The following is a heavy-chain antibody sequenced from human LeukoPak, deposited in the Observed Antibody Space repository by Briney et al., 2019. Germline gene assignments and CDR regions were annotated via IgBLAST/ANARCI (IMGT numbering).Heavy chain of an antibody. CDR2: ISGSGGST. D-gene: IGHD3-16*01. J-gene: IGHJ5*02. CDR1: GFTFSDYY. V-gene: IGHV3-23*01. CDR3: AKEDVKWFDP. Sequence: GGSLRLSCAASGFTFSDYYMSWIRQAPGKGLEWVSGISGSGGSTYYADSVKGRLTISRDNSKNTLYLQMNSLRAEDTAVYYCAKEDVKWFDPWGQGTLVTVSS.